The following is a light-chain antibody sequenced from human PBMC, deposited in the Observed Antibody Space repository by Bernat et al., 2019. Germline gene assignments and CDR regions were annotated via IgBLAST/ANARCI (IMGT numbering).Light chain of an antibody. CDR2: QDS. CDR3: QAWDSSTASYV. J-gene: IGLJ1*01. V-gene: IGLV3-1*01. CDR1: KLGEKY. Sequence: SYELTQPLSVSVSPGQTASITCSEDKLGEKYVCWYQQKPGQSPVMVIYQDSKRPSGITERSSGSKSGNTATLTISGTQALDEADYYCQAWDSSTASYVFGSGTKVTVL.